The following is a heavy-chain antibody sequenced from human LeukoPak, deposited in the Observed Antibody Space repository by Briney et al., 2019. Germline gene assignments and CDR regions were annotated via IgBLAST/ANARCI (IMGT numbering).Heavy chain of an antibody. Sequence: GASVKVSRKASGYTFTSYGISWVRQAPGQGLEWMGWISAYNGNTNYAQKLQGRVTMTTDTSTSTAYMELRSLRSDDTAVYHCARIHSRIAAAGTGYFDYWGQGTLVTVSS. J-gene: IGHJ4*02. CDR3: ARIHSRIAAAGTGYFDY. CDR2: ISAYNGNT. CDR1: GYTFTSYG. V-gene: IGHV1-18*01. D-gene: IGHD6-13*01.